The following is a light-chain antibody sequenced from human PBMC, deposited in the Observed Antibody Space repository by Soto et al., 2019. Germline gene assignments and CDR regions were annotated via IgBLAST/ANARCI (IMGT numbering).Light chain of an antibody. V-gene: IGKV1-33*01. J-gene: IGKJ5*01. CDR2: DAA. CDR1: QVIHNY. Sequence: DIQMTQSPSSLSASVGDRVTITCQASQVIHNYLNWYQQKPGKAPKLLIYDAANLETGGTSEFSGSRCGTDFTFTISSLQPKDIATNDCQQYDNLPITSGQGTRLEIK. CDR3: QQYDNLPIT.